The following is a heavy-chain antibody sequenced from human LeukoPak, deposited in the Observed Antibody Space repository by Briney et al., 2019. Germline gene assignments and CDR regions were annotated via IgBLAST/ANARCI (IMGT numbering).Heavy chain of an antibody. CDR3: ASSPRIVGRLDYYYYMDV. J-gene: IGHJ6*03. Sequence: ASVKVSCKASGLTLSTYAISWVRQAPGQGLEWMGGIIPMFGSAHYAQEFQDRVTITTDESTTIAYMELSSLRSEDTAVYYCASSPRIVGRLDYYYYMDVWGKGTTVTVSS. CDR1: GLTLSTYA. V-gene: IGHV1-69*05. D-gene: IGHD6-6*01. CDR2: IIPMFGSA.